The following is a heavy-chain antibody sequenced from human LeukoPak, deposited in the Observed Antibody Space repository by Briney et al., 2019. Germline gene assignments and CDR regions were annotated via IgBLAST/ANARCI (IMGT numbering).Heavy chain of an antibody. D-gene: IGHD1-14*01. CDR2: IKQDGSEK. J-gene: IGHJ4*02. CDR3: ARGPSYNWNHEVLDY. V-gene: IGHV3-7*03. Sequence: PGGSLRLSCAASGFTFSSYWMSWVRQAPGKGLEWVANIKQDGSEKYCVDSVKGRFTISRDNAKNSLYLQMNSLRAEDTAVYYCARGPSYNWNHEVLDYWGQGTLVTVSS. CDR1: GFTFSSYW.